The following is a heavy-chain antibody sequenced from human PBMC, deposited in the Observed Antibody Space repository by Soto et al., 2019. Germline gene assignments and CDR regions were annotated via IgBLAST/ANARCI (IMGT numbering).Heavy chain of an antibody. CDR2: IYYSGST. CDR3: ASSLTLAPFDY. CDR1: GGSISSSSYY. D-gene: IGHD3-9*01. V-gene: IGHV4-39*01. Sequence: SETLSLTCTVSGGSISSSSYYWGWIRQPPGKGLEWIGSIYYSGSTYYNPSLKSRVTISVDTSKNQFSLKLSSVTAADTAVYYCASSLTLAPFDYWGQGTLVTVSS. J-gene: IGHJ4*02.